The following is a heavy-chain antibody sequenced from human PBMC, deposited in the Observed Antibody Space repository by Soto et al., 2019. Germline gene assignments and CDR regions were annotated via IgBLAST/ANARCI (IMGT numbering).Heavy chain of an antibody. CDR1: GYNFFDYG. D-gene: IGHD1-1*01. Sequence: QIQLVQSGAEVKKPGASVKVSCKASGYNFFDYGVSWVRQAPGQGLEWMGWVSPKSGITDYARKVQGRVTMTTDISTSTAYMELRGLISDDTGVYYCARGRTVSSIGPLLVWGQGTLVSVSS. J-gene: IGHJ1*01. CDR3: ARGRTVSSIGPLLV. CDR2: VSPKSGIT. V-gene: IGHV1-18*01.